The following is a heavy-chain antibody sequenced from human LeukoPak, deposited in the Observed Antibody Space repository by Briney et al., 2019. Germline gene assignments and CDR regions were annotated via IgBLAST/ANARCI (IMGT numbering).Heavy chain of an antibody. CDR2: INGSGGRT. Sequence: QTGGSLRLSCAASGFTFSSYAMTWVRQAPGKGLEWVSGINGSGGRTYYAVSVKGRFTIYRDNSKNTLYLQMNSLRAEDTAVYYCARDKIVGATHFDYWGQGTLVTVSS. J-gene: IGHJ4*02. CDR3: ARDKIVGATHFDY. CDR1: GFTFSSYA. V-gene: IGHV3-23*01. D-gene: IGHD1-26*01.